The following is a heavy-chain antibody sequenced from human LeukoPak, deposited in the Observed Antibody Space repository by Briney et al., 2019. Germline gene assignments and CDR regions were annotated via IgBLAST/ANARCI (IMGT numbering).Heavy chain of an antibody. CDR2: ISISSDII. Sequence: GGSLRLSCAASGFTFSSYSMNWVRQAPGKGLEWVSYISISSDIIYYADSVKGRFTISRDNAKNALYLQMNSLRAEDTAVYYCASAIQGNWGQGTLVTVSS. V-gene: IGHV3-48*01. CDR1: GFTFSSYS. CDR3: ASAIQGN. J-gene: IGHJ4*02.